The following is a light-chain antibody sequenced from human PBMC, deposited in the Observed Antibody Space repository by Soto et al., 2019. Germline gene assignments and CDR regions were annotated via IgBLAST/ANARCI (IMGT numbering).Light chain of an antibody. J-gene: IGLJ2*01. Sequence: QSALTQPASVSGSPGQSITISCTGTSSDVGGYNYVSWYQQHPGKAPKLIIYDVSNRPSGVSNRFSGSKSGNTASLTISGLQAEDEADYSCSSYTSSSTHVVFGGGTKLTVL. CDR2: DVS. V-gene: IGLV2-14*01. CDR3: SSYTSSSTHVV. CDR1: SSDVGGYNY.